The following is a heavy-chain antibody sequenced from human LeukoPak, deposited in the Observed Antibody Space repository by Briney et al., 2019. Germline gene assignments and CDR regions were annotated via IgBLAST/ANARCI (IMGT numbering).Heavy chain of an antibody. D-gene: IGHD6-13*01. Sequence: GGSLRLSCAASEFTFSRYDLSWVRQAPGKGLECVSTISRGVGSTYYADSVKGRFTISRDNSKNTLSLQMNSLRAEDTAVYFCARDNYSSSWYKGEFVYWGQGTLVTVSS. CDR1: EFTFSRYD. J-gene: IGHJ4*02. CDR2: ISRGVGST. CDR3: ARDNYSSSWYKGEFVY. V-gene: IGHV3-23*01.